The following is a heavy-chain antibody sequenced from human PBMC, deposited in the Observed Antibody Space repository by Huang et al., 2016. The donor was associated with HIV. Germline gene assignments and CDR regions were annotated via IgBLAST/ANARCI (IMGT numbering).Heavy chain of an antibody. CDR1: GYSFTGHF. D-gene: IGHD3-10*01. CDR2: VDPTRGAR. J-gene: IGHJ4*02. CDR3: AREAWASGVAHYFDY. Sequence: QVQLVQSGAEVKRPGASVKVSCKASGYSFTGHFIHWVRQAPGQGIECVGRVDPTRGARKWASRFQCMVSMTRDKSIGTAYMELSGLRSDDTAVFFCAREAWASGVAHYFDYWGPGTLVTVSS. V-gene: IGHV1-2*06.